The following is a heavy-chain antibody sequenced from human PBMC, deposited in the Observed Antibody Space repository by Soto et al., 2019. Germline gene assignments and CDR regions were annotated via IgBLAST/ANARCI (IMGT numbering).Heavy chain of an antibody. J-gene: IGHJ4*02. D-gene: IGHD6-13*01. Sequence: PGGSLRLSCAASGFTFSSYSMNWVRQAPGKGMEWVSYISSSSSTIYYADSVKGRFTISRDNAKNSLYLQMNSLRDEDTAVYYCARDTPQQLVPGPIDYWGQGTLVTVSS. CDR2: ISSSSSTI. CDR3: ARDTPQQLVPGPIDY. CDR1: GFTFSSYS. V-gene: IGHV3-48*02.